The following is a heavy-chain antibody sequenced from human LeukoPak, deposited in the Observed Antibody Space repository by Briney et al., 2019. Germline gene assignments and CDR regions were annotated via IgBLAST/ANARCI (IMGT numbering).Heavy chain of an antibody. CDR1: GFTFSTYW. V-gene: IGHV3-7*01. Sequence: PGGSLRLSCAASGFTFSTYWMYWVRQAPGKGLEWVANIKQDGSHKYYVDSVKGRFTISRDNAKNSLYLQMNSLRVEDAAVYYCVREEGYWGQGTLVTVSS. CDR2: IKQDGSHK. J-gene: IGHJ4*02. CDR3: VREEGY.